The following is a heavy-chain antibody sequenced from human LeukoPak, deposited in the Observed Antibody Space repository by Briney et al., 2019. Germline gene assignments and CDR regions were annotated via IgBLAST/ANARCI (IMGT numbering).Heavy chain of an antibody. V-gene: IGHV4-59*01. CDR2: IYYSGST. Sequence: SETLSLTCTVSGGSISSYYWSWIRQPPGKGLEWIGYIYYSGSTNYNPSLKSRVTISVDTSKNQFSLKLSSVTAADTAVYYCASSPRGLYDSSGYCRYWGQGTLVTVSS. D-gene: IGHD3-22*01. CDR3: ASSPRGLYDSSGYCRY. CDR1: GGSISSYY. J-gene: IGHJ4*02.